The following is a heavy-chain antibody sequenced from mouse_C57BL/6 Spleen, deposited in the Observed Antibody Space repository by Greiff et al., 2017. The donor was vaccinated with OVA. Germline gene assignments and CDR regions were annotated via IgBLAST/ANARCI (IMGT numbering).Heavy chain of an antibody. CDR3: ERLTTVVDWYFDV. Sequence: EVMLVESGGGLVQPGGSLKLSCAASGFTFSDYYMYWVRQTPEKRLEWVAYISNGGGSTYYPDTVKGRFTISRDNAKNTRYLQMSRLKSEDTAMYYCERLTTVVDWYFDVWGKGTTVTVSS. J-gene: IGHJ1*03. D-gene: IGHD1-1*01. CDR1: GFTFSDYY. CDR2: ISNGGGST. V-gene: IGHV5-12*01.